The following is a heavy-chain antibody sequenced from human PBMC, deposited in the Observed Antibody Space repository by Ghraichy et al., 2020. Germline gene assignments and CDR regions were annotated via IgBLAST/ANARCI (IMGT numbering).Heavy chain of an antibody. CDR2: ISGSGGST. CDR3: AKEGITTTPFDY. Sequence: GVLNISCAASGFTFSSYAMSWVRQAPGKGLEWVSAISGSGGSTYYADSVKGRFTISRDNSKNTLYLQMNSLRAEDTAVYYCAKEGITTTPFDYWGQGTLVTVSS. J-gene: IGHJ4*02. D-gene: IGHD3-16*01. V-gene: IGHV3-23*01. CDR1: GFTFSSYA.